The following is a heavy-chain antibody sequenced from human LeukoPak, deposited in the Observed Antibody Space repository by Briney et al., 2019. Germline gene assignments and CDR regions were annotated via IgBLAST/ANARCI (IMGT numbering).Heavy chain of an antibody. V-gene: IGHV3-11*01. Sequence: GGSLRLSCAASGFTFSDYYMSWIRQAPGKGLEWVSYISSSGSTIYYADSVKGRFTISRDNAKNSLYLQMNSLRAEDTAVYYCARIKHLDYYYYMDVWGKGTTVTVSS. CDR1: GFTFSDYY. CDR2: ISSSGSTI. J-gene: IGHJ6*03. CDR3: ARIKHLDYYYYMDV.